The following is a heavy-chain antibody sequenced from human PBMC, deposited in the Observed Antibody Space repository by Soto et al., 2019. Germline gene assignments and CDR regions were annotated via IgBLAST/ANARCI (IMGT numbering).Heavy chain of an antibody. CDR1: GFTFSSHW. Sequence: PGGSLRLSCAASGFTFSSHWMSWVRQVPGKGLEWVANIKQDGSDKYYVGSLKGRFTISRDNAENSLYLQMNSLRAEDTAVYYCARSLYTNTWSDFDFWGQGTLVTVSS. V-gene: IGHV3-7*05. CDR2: IKQDGSDK. D-gene: IGHD6-13*01. CDR3: ARSLYTNTWSDFDF. J-gene: IGHJ4*02.